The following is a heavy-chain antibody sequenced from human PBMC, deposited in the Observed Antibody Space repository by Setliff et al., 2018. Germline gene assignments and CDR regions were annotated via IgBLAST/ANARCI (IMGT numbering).Heavy chain of an antibody. D-gene: IGHD2-15*01. V-gene: IGHV5-51*01. CDR2: IYPGDSDP. Sequence: GESLKISCRGSGYSFAKYWIGWVRQMPGKGLEWMGIIYPGDSDPKYSPSFQGQVTISADRSMSTAYLQWNSLKASDTATYYCARHGSGNYYYGMDVWGQGTTVTVSS. CDR1: GYSFAKYW. J-gene: IGHJ6*02. CDR3: ARHGSGNYYYGMDV.